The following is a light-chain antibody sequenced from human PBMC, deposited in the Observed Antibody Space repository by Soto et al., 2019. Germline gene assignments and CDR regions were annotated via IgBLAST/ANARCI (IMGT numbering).Light chain of an antibody. J-gene: IGLJ2*01. Sequence: QSALTQPPSVSAAPGQKVTISCSGSSSNIGNNYVSWYQQVPGTAPKLLISDNDERPSGIPDRFSGSKSGTSATLGITGLQTGDEADYYCGTWDSSLSAVVFGGGTKVTVL. CDR1: SSNIGNNY. CDR3: GTWDSSLSAVV. CDR2: DND. V-gene: IGLV1-51*01.